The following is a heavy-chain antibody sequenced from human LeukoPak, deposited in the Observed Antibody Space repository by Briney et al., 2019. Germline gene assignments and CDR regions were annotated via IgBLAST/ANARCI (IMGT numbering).Heavy chain of an antibody. CDR3: ARDKSEYSSSNSAAGPGAFDI. CDR2: IYCRRST. D-gene: IGHD6-6*01. Sequence: SETLSLTCTVPGGSISSSSYYWGWIRHPPGKGLEWIEYIYCRRSTYYNPSLKSRVTISVDTSKNQFSLKLSSVTAADTAVYYCARDKSEYSSSNSAAGPGAFDIWGQGTMVTVSS. V-gene: IGHV4-30-4*08. CDR1: GGSISSSSYY. J-gene: IGHJ3*02.